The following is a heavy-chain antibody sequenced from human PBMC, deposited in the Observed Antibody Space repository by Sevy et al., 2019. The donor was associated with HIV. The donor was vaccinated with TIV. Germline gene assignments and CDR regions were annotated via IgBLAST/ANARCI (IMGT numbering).Heavy chain of an antibody. J-gene: IGHJ3*02. CDR3: AKEYCSSTSCDTKRGSDDAFDI. V-gene: IGHV3-23*01. CDR1: GFTFSSYA. CDR2: ISGGGGNT. D-gene: IGHD2-2*02. Sequence: GGSLRLSCAASGFTFSSYAMSWVRQAPGKGLEWVSAISGGGGNTYYADSLKGRFTISRDNSKNTLYLQMNSLRAEDTAVYYCAKEYCSSTSCDTKRGSDDAFDIWGQGTMVTVSS.